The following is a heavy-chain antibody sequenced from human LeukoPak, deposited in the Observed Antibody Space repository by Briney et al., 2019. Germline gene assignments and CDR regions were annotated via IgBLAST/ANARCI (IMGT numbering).Heavy chain of an antibody. CDR3: AKDKDTPATAQPQRGYFES. CDR2: ISGGST. Sequence: GGSLRLSCAASGFTVSSNEMRWVRQAPGKGLGWVSFISGGSTYYADSRKGRFTSSRDNSKNTLDLQMNSLRVEDTAVYFCAKDKDTPATAQPQRGYFESWGQGTLVTVSS. J-gene: IGHJ4*02. D-gene: IGHD2-15*01. V-gene: IGHV3-38-3*01. CDR1: GFTVSSNE.